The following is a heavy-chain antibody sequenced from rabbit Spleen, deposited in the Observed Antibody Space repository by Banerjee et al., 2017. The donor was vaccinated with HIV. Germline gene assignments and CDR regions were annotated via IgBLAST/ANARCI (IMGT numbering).Heavy chain of an antibody. J-gene: IGHJ6*01. Sequence: QQLEESGGDLVKPGASLTLTCIASGVSFSGNSYMCWVRQAPGKGLEWVGCIDTGSSGFTYFASWAKGRFTCSKTSSTTVTLQMTSLTVADTATYFCARDTGSSFSSYGMDLWGPGTLVTVS. CDR1: GVSFSGNSY. CDR2: IDTGSSGFT. CDR3: ARDTGSSFSSYGMDL. V-gene: IGHV1S40*01. D-gene: IGHD8-1*01.